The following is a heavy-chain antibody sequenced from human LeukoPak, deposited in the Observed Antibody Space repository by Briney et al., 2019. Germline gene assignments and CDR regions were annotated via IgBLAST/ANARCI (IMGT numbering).Heavy chain of an antibody. CDR1: GFTFSSYS. V-gene: IGHV3-21*01. J-gene: IGHJ4*02. Sequence: GGSLRLSCAASGFTFSSYSMNWVRQAPGKGLEWVSSISSSSSYIYYADSVKGRFTISRDNAKNSLYLQMNSLRAEDTAVYYCAREVGSSTIFDVWGQGTLVTVSS. D-gene: IGHD3-3*01. CDR2: ISSSSSYI. CDR3: AREVGSSTIFDV.